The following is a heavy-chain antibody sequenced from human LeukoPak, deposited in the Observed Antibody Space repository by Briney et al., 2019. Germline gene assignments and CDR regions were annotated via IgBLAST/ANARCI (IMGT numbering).Heavy chain of an antibody. Sequence: SETLSLTCTVSGGSISSYYWSWVRQPPGKGLEWIGFVYYTGSTNYSPSLKSRVTISVDTSKNQFPLKLRSVTAADTAVYYCARISSSNWYNERGAFDVWGQGTMVTVSS. J-gene: IGHJ3*01. D-gene: IGHD6-13*01. CDR2: VYYTGST. V-gene: IGHV4-59*01. CDR3: ARISSSNWYNERGAFDV. CDR1: GGSISSYY.